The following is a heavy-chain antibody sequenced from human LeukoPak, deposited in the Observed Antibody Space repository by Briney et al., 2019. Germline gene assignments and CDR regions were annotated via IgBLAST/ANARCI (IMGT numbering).Heavy chain of an antibody. CDR3: AGTKYIGAAIDY. Sequence: GGSLRLSCAASGFTVSSNYMSWVRQAPGKGLMWVSRLKSDGSSTGYAGSVKGRFTISRDYAKNTLYLQMNSLRVEDTAVYYCAGTKYIGAAIDYWGQGTLVTVSS. CDR1: GFTVSSNY. D-gene: IGHD3-16*01. V-gene: IGHV3-74*01. J-gene: IGHJ4*02. CDR2: LKSDGSST.